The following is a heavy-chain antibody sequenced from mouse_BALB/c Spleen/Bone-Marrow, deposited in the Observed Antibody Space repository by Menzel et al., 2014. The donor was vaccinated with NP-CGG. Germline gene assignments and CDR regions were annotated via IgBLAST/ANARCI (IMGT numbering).Heavy chain of an antibody. CDR1: GFTFSNFG. V-gene: IGHV5-17*02. CDR3: SRGEDYDGYAMDY. CDR2: ISGGSSSI. D-gene: IGHD2-4*01. Sequence: EVKVVESGGGLVQPGGSRKLSCAASGFTFSNFGMHWVRQAPEKGLEWVAYISGGSSSIYYGDTVKGRFTISRDDPKNTLFLQMTSLRSEDTAMYFCSRGEDYDGYAMDYWGQGTSITVSS. J-gene: IGHJ4*01.